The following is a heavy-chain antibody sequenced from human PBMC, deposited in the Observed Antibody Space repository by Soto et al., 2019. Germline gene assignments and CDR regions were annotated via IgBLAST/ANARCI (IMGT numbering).Heavy chain of an antibody. V-gene: IGHV4-34*01. J-gene: IGHJ4*02. CDR3: ARGVDSGYDFFDY. D-gene: IGHD5-12*01. CDR2: INHSGST. Sequence: SETLSLTCAVYGGSFSGYYWSWIRQPPGKGLEWIGEINHSGSTNYNPSLKSRVTISVDTSKNQFSLKLSSVTAADTAVYYCARGVDSGYDFFDYWGQGTLVTVSS. CDR1: GGSFSGYY.